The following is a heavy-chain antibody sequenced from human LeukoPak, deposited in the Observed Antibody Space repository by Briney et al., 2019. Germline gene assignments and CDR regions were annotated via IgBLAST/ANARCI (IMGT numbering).Heavy chain of an antibody. CDR2: TRNKANSYTT. D-gene: IGHD1-26*01. CDR1: GFTLSDHY. CDR3: AREVVGATEFDS. J-gene: IGHJ4*02. Sequence: GGSLRLSCAASGFTLSDHYMDGVRRAPGKGREWVGRTRNKANSYTTQYAASEKGRFTISRDDSKNSLYLQMNSLKTEDTAVYYCAREVVGATEFDSWGQGTLVTVSS. V-gene: IGHV3-72*01.